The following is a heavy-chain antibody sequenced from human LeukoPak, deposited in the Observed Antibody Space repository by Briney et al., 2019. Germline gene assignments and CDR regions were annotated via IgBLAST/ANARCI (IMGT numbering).Heavy chain of an antibody. CDR2: ISSGGTTI. Sequence: GGSLRLSCAASGFTFSSYEMNWVRQAPGKGLEWVSYISSGGTTIYYADSVKGRFTISRDNAKNSLYLQMNSLRAEDTALYYCASISGRVDYWGQGTLVTVSS. V-gene: IGHV3-48*03. J-gene: IGHJ4*02. CDR1: GFTFSSYE. D-gene: IGHD1-20*01. CDR3: ASISGRVDY.